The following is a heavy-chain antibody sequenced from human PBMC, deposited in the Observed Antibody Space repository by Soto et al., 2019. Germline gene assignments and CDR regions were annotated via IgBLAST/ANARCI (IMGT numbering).Heavy chain of an antibody. CDR1: GYTFTGYY. CDR2: ISAYNGNT. J-gene: IGHJ4*02. CDR3: ARGSDYIWGSYRPVYFDY. D-gene: IGHD3-16*02. V-gene: IGHV1-18*04. Sequence: GASVKVSCKASGYTFTGYYMHWVRQAPGQGLEWMGWISAYNGNTNYAQKLQGRVTMTTDTSTSIAYMELRSLRSDDTAVYYCARGSDYIWGSYRPVYFDYWGQGTLVTVSS.